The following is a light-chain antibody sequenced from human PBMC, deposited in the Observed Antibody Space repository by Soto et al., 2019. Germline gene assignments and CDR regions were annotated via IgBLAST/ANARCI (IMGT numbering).Light chain of an antibody. Sequence: QAVVTQSSSASASLGSSVKLTCTLSSGHSSYIIAWHQQQPGKAPRYLMKLEGSGSYNKGSGVPDRFSGSSSGADRYLTISYLQFEDEAYYCCETWDSNAHTVFGGGTKLTVL. CDR1: SGHSSYI. CDR3: ETWDSNAHTV. V-gene: IGLV4-60*02. CDR2: LEGSGSY. J-gene: IGLJ3*02.